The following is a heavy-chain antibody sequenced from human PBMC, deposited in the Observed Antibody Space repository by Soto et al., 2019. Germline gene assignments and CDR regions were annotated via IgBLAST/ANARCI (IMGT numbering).Heavy chain of an antibody. CDR2: IYYSGST. D-gene: IGHD6-6*01. Sequence: PSETLSLTCTVSGGSISSYYWSWIRQPPGKGLEWIGYIYYSGSTNYNPSLKSRVTISVDTSKNQFSLKLSSVTAADTAVYYCARVGLLIAARPDVYYYYYMDVWGKGTTVTVSS. J-gene: IGHJ6*03. V-gene: IGHV4-59*01. CDR1: GGSISSYY. CDR3: ARVGLLIAARPDVYYYYYMDV.